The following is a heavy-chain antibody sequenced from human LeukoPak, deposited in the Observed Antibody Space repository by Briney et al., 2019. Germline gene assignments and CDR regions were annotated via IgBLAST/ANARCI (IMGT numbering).Heavy chain of an antibody. CDR1: GGSMIDSSHY. CDR2: MLYSGST. CDR3: ARRGRREAAVTTGKAFDF. D-gene: IGHD4-11*01. V-gene: IGHV4-39*01. Sequence: SETLSLTCTVSGGSMIDSSHYWDWIRQPPGKGLEWTGSMLYSGSTYYNPSLKSRVTISMDTSKSQFSLRLNSVTAADTALYYCARRGRREAAVTTGKAFDFWGQGTLVTVSS. J-gene: IGHJ3*01.